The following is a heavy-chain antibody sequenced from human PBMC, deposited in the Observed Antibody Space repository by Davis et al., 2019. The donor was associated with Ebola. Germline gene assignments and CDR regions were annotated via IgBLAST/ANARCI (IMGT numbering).Heavy chain of an antibody. CDR3: AKDVALTFGGVIVLDY. Sequence: GESLKISCAASGFTFSSYAMSWVRQAPGKGLEWVSAISGSGSRAYYADSVTGRFTISRDNSKNTLYLQLNSLRAEDTAVYYCAKDVALTFGGVIVLDYWGQGTLVTVSS. CDR2: ISGSGSRA. CDR1: GFTFSSYA. J-gene: IGHJ4*02. D-gene: IGHD3-16*02. V-gene: IGHV3-23*01.